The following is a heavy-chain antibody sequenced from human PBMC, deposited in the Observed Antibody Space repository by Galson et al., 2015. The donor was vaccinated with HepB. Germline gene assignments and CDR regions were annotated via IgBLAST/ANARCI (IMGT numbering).Heavy chain of an antibody. Sequence: SLRLSCAASGFTFSNAWMNWVRQAPGKGLEWVGRIKSKTDGGTTDYAAPVKGRFTISRDDSKNTLYLQMNSLKTEDTAVYYCTTSSSGYYHVYYYYGMDVWGQGTTVTVSS. CDR3: TTSSSGYYHVYYYYGMDV. J-gene: IGHJ6*02. D-gene: IGHD3-22*01. CDR1: GFTFSNAW. CDR2: IKSKTDGGTT. V-gene: IGHV3-15*07.